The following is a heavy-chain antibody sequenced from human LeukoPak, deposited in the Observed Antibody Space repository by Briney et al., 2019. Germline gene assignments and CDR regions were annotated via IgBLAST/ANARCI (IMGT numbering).Heavy chain of an antibody. Sequence: GRSLRLSCAASGFTFDDYAMHWVRQAPGKGLEWVSGISWNSGSIGYTDSVKGRFTISRDNAKNSLYLQMNSLRAEDTALYYCAKAGTMVRYFDYWGQATLVTVSS. CDR2: ISWNSGSI. J-gene: IGHJ4*02. V-gene: IGHV3-9*01. D-gene: IGHD3-10*01. CDR3: AKAGTMVRYFDY. CDR1: GFTFDDYA.